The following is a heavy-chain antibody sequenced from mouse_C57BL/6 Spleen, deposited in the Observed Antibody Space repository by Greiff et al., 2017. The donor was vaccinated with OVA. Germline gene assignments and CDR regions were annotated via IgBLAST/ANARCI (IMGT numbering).Heavy chain of an antibody. V-gene: IGHV5-4*01. CDR2: ISDGGSYT. J-gene: IGHJ2*01. Sequence: DVKLVESGGGLVKPGGSLKLSCAASGFTFSSYAMSWVRQTPEKRLEWVATISDGGSYTYYPDNVKGRFTISRDNAKNNLYLQMSHLKSEDTAMYYCAREATTGDYFDYWGQGTTLTVSS. D-gene: IGHD1-1*01. CDR1: GFTFSSYA. CDR3: AREATTGDYFDY.